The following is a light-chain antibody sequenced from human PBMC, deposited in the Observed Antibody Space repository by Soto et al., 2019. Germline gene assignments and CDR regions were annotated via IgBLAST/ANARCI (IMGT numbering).Light chain of an antibody. CDR1: SSNIGAGYD. CDR2: GNI. J-gene: IGLJ2*01. V-gene: IGLV1-40*01. Sequence: QSVLTQPPSVSGAPGQRVTISCTGSSSNIGAGYDVHWYQQRPGTAPKLLIFGNINRPSGVPDRFSGSKSGTSASLAITGLQAEDEGDYYCQSYDRSLSSPIFGGGTKVTVL. CDR3: QSYDRSLSSPI.